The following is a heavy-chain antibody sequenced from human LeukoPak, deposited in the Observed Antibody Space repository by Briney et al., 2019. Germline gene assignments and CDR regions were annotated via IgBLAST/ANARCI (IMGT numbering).Heavy chain of an antibody. Sequence: SGTLSLTCTVSGGSISSYYWSWIRQPPGKGLEWIGYIYYSGSTNYNPSLKSRVTISVDTSKNQFSLKLSSVTAADTAVYYCARHSSSYGDFFFDYWGQGTLVTVSS. CDR3: ARHSSSYGDFFFDY. V-gene: IGHV4-59*08. CDR2: IYYSGST. J-gene: IGHJ4*02. D-gene: IGHD4-17*01. CDR1: GGSISSYY.